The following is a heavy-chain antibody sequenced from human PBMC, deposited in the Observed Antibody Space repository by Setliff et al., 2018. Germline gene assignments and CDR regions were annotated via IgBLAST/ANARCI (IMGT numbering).Heavy chain of an antibody. J-gene: IGHJ5*02. V-gene: IGHV1-8*02. D-gene: IGHD6-19*01. CDR2: MNPNSGNT. CDR1: GYTFTSYD. Sequence: ASVKVSCKASGYTFTSYDINWVRQATGQGLEWMGWMNPNSGNTGYAQKFQGRVTMTRNTSTSTAYMELSSLRSEDTAVYYCARDSIAVAGTNPWGQGTLVTVSS. CDR3: ARDSIAVAGTNP.